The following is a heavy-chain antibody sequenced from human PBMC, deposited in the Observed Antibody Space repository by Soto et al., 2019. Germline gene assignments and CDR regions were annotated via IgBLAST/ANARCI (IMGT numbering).Heavy chain of an antibody. CDR1: GGTFSSYT. CDR3: ARHNSLSGYYDVWFDP. Sequence: SVKVSCKASGGTFSSYTISWVRQAPGQGLEWMGRIIPILGIANYAQKFQGRVTITADKSTSTAYMELSSLRSEDTAVYYCARHNSLSGYYDVWFDPWGQGTLVTVSS. CDR2: IIPILGIA. V-gene: IGHV1-69*02. D-gene: IGHD3-16*01. J-gene: IGHJ5*02.